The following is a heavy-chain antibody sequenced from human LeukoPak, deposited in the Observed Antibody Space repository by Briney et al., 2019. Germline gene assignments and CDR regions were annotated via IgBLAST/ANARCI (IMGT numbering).Heavy chain of an antibody. J-gene: IGHJ3*01. CDR3: AKGLRAFDV. V-gene: IGHV3-23*01. Sequence: GGSLRLSCAASGFTFRDYGMSWVRQAPGKGLEWVSAISSSGSGSVTYYAASVTGRFTISRDNSRNTLYLLMQRLRAEDTAVYFCAKGLRAFDVWGQGTMVTVSS. CDR2: ISSSGSGSVT. CDR1: GFTFRDYG.